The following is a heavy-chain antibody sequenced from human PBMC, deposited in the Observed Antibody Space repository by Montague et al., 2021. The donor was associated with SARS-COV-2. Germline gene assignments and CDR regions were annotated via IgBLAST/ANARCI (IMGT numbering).Heavy chain of an antibody. CDR3: ARGTVGEFWIGNYFDY. Sequence: SETLSLTCTVAGGSISTHFWNWIRQPAGKGLEWIGRIYASGSTHYNPSLRSRLTMSVDTSKNQFSLRLTSVTAADTAVYYCARGTVGEFWIGNYFDYWGQGTLVTVSS. D-gene: IGHD3-3*01. V-gene: IGHV4-4*07. J-gene: IGHJ4*02. CDR2: IYASGST. CDR1: GGSISTHF.